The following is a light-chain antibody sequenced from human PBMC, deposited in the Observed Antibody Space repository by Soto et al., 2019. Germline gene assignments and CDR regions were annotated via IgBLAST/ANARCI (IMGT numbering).Light chain of an antibody. CDR2: EAS. CDR3: QHYNSYSEA. V-gene: IGKV1-5*03. CDR1: QTISSW. J-gene: IGKJ1*01. Sequence: DIQMTQSPSSLSASVGDRVTITCRASQTISSWLALYQQKPGKATKLLIDEASTVKSGVPSWFGGSGSGTEFPLTISSLQPDDFATYYYQHYNSYSEAFGQGTKVDIK.